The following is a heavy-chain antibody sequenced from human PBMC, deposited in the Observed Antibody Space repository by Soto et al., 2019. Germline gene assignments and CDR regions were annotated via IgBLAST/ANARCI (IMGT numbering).Heavy chain of an antibody. CDR2: IVVGSDST. Sequence: ASVKVSCKASGFSFTTSAMQWVRQARGQRLEWIGWIVVGSDSTRYAQKFQDRVTITRDTSTSTVYMELSSLRSEDTAVYYCAFGAIAADGNWFDSWGQGTLVTVSS. D-gene: IGHD6-13*01. CDR3: AFGAIAADGNWFDS. V-gene: IGHV1-58*02. CDR1: GFSFTTSA. J-gene: IGHJ5*01.